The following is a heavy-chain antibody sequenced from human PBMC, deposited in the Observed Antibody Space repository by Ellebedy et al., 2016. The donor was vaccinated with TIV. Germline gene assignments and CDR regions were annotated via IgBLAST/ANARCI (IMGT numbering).Heavy chain of an antibody. V-gene: IGHV4-34*01. CDR1: GGSFSGYY. Sequence: SETLSLTXAVYGGSFSGYYWSWIRQPPGKGLEWIGEINHSGSTNYNPSLKSRVTISVDTSKNQFSLKLSSVTAADTAVYYCARLMVRGEVDYWGQGTLVTVSS. D-gene: IGHD3-10*01. CDR3: ARLMVRGEVDY. J-gene: IGHJ4*02. CDR2: INHSGST.